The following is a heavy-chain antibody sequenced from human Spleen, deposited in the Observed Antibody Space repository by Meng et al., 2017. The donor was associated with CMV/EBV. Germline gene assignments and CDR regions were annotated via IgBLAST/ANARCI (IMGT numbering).Heavy chain of an antibody. D-gene: IGHD3-3*01. V-gene: IGHV3-23*01. CDR3: ARKRNDRARWSGYYTGYFDY. CDR1: GFTFSNFA. Sequence: GESLKISCAASGFTFSNFAMTWVRQAPGKGLEWVSLISGSGGSTYYADSVKGRFTVSRDNSKNTLVLQMNSLRAEDTGVYYCARKRNDRARWSGYYTGYFDYWGQGTLVTVSS. CDR2: ISGSGGST. J-gene: IGHJ4*02.